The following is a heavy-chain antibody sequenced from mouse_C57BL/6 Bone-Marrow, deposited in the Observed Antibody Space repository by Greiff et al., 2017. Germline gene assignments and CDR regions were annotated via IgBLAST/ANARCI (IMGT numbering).Heavy chain of an antibody. CDR2: IYPRSGNT. Sequence: QVQLQESGAELVRPGASVKLSCKASGYTFTSYGISWVKQRTGQGLEWIGEIYPRSGNTYYNEKFKGKATLTADKSSSTAFMKLRSLTSEDSAVYCGAECYRAWFAYWGQGTLVTVSA. V-gene: IGHV1-81*01. J-gene: IGHJ3*01. D-gene: IGHD2-12*01. CDR1: GYTFTSYG. CDR3: AECYRAWFAY.